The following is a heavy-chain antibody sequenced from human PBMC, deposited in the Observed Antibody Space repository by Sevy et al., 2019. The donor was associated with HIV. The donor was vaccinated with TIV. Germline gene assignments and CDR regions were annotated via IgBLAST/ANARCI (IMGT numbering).Heavy chain of an antibody. V-gene: IGHV3-7*01. J-gene: IGHJ4*02. D-gene: IGHD5-18*01. CDR1: GFTFSSYW. CDR2: MKQDGSEK. CDR3: VREGLGGYSYSLDC. Sequence: GGSLRLSCAASGFTFSSYWMSWVRQAPGKGLEWVATMKQDGSEKYYVDSVKGRFTISRDNARNSLYRQINSLRAEDTGLYYCVREGLGGYSYSLDCWGQGTLVTVSS.